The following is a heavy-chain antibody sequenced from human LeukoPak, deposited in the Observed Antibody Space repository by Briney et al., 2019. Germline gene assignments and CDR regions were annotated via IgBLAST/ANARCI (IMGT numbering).Heavy chain of an antibody. CDR3: ARAPRIRRAFDI. V-gene: IGHV3-33*01. CDR1: GFTFSSYG. Sequence: GSLRLSCAASGFTFSSYGMHWGRPAPGEGLEWVAVIWYDGSNKYYADSVKGRFTISRDNSKNTLYLQMNSLRAEDTAVYYCARAPRIRRAFDIWGQGTMVTVSS. J-gene: IGHJ3*02. CDR2: IWYDGSNK. D-gene: IGHD2/OR15-2a*01.